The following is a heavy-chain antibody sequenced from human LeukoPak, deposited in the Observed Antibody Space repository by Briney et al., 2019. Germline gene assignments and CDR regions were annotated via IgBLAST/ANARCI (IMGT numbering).Heavy chain of an antibody. CDR2: IKSKTDGGTT. D-gene: IGHD3-22*01. CDR3: TTDSITMIVANSG. Sequence: PGGSLRLSCAASGFTVSSNYMSWVRQAPGKGLEWVGRIKSKTDGGTTDYAAPVKGRFTISRDDSKNTLYLQMNSLKTEDTAVYYCTTDSITMIVANSGWGQGTLVTVSS. CDR1: GFTVSSNY. J-gene: IGHJ4*02. V-gene: IGHV3-15*01.